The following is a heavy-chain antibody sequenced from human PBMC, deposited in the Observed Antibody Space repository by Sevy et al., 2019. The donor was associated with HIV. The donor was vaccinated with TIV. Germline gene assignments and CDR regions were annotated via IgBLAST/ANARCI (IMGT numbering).Heavy chain of an antibody. D-gene: IGHD3-22*01. CDR1: GFTFNTYN. CDR3: ASSDATSRFGYYYFAMDF. CDR2: ISYTSTTI. Sequence: GGSLRLSCAVSGFTFNTYNMNWVRQAPGNGLEWVSYISYTSTTIYYADSVRGRFTISRDNAKNTLYLQMNSLRDEDTAVYYCASSDATSRFGYYYFAMDFWGQGTSVTVSS. V-gene: IGHV3-48*02. J-gene: IGHJ6*02.